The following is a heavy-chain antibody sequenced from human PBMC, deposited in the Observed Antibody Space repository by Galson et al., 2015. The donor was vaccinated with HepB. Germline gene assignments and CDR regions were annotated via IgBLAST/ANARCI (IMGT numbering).Heavy chain of an antibody. J-gene: IGHJ4*02. CDR2: ISSSSSTI. CDR1: GFTFSSYS. V-gene: IGHV3-48*02. D-gene: IGHD6-13*01. CDR3: ARDGSSSWYGGGWGIDY. Sequence: SLRLSCAASGFTFSSYSMNWVRQAPGKGLEWVSYISSSSSTIYYADSVKGRFTISRDNAKNSLYLQMNSLRDEDTAVHYCARDGSSSWYGGGWGIDYWGQGTLVTVSS.